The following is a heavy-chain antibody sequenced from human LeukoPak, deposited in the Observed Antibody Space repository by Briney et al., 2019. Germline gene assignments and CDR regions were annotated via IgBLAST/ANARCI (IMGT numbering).Heavy chain of an antibody. V-gene: IGHV3-21*04. CDR1: GFTFSSYS. D-gene: IGHD1-7*01. CDR2: ISSSSSYI. J-gene: IGHJ4*02. CDR3: AKRTRYYFDY. Sequence: GGSLRLSCAASGFTFSSYSMNWVRQAPGKGLEWVSSISSSSSYIYYADSVKGRFTISRDNSKNTLYLQMNSLRAEDTAVYYCAKRTRYYFDYWGQGTLVTVSS.